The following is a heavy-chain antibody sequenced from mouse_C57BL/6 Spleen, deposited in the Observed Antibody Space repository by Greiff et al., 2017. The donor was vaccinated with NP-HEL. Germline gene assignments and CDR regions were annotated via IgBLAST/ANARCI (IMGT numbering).Heavy chain of an antibody. J-gene: IGHJ1*03. D-gene: IGHD1-1*01. CDR1: SYSFTDYN. Sequence: VQLKESGPELVKPGASVKISCKASSYSFTDYNMNWVKQSNGKSLEWIGVINPNYGTTSYNQKFKGKATLTVDQSSSTAYMQLNSLTSEDSAVYYCARSSYYYGSSYDWYFDVWGTGTTVTVSS. CDR3: ARSSYYYGSSYDWYFDV. CDR2: INPNYGTT. V-gene: IGHV1-39*01.